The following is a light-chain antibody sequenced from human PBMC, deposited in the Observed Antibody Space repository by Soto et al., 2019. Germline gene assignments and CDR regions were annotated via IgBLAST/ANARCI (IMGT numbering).Light chain of an antibody. V-gene: IGKV3-15*01. J-gene: IGKJ1*01. CDR3: QHYNNWPPWT. Sequence: EIVMTQSPATLSVSPGERATLSCRVSQSVSSNLAWYQQKPGRAPRLLIYGASTRATGIPARFSGSGSGTEFTLTISSLQSEDFAVFYCQHYNNWPPWTFGQGTKVEIK. CDR2: GAS. CDR1: QSVSSN.